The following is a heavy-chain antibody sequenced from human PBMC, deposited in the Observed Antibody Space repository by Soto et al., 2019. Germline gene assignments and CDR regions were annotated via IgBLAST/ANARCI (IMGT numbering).Heavy chain of an antibody. CDR1: GFSSYS. D-gene: IGHD3-9*01. J-gene: IGHJ4*02. CDR2: ISYDGSNK. Sequence: PGGSLRLSCAVSGFSSYSMHWVRQAPGKGLEWVAVISYDGSNKYYADSVKGRFTISRDNSKNTLYLQMDSLRAEDTALYYCARGQNVLRYFRLDFWGQGTLVTVSS. V-gene: IGHV3-30-3*01. CDR3: ARGQNVLRYFRLDF.